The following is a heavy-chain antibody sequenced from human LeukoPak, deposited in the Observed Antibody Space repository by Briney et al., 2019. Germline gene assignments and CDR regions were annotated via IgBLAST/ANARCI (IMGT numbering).Heavy chain of an antibody. J-gene: IGHJ4*02. D-gene: IGHD5-18*01. V-gene: IGHV3-23*01. CDR3: ARHLSGVTGYTYGRGIDY. CDR1: GFTFSDYA. Sequence: GGSLRLSCAASGFTFSDYAMSWVRQAPEKGLEWVSAISGSGVSTSFSDYYLDSVKGRFTISRDNAKTSLYLQMNSLRAEDTAVYYCARHLSGVTGYTYGRGIDYWGQGSLVTVSS. CDR2: ISGSGVST.